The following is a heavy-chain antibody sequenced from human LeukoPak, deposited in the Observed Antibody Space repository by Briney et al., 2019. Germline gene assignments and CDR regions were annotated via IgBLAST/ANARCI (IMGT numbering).Heavy chain of an antibody. CDR3: ARDPGGYSYDFDY. D-gene: IGHD5-18*01. CDR2: INPNSGGT. J-gene: IGHJ4*02. V-gene: IGHV1-2*02. Sequence: ASVKVSCKASGYTFTGYYMHWVRQAPGQGLEWMGWINPNSGGTNYAQKFQGRVTMTRDTSIRTAYMELSRLRSDDTAVYYCARDPGGYSYDFDYWGQGTLVTVSS. CDR1: GYTFTGYY.